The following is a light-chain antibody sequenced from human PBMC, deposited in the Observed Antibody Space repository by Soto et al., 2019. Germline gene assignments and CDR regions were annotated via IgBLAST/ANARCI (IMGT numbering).Light chain of an antibody. Sequence: EIVMTQSPATLSVSPGERATLSCRASQSVSSYLAWYQQKLGQAPRLLIQGASTRATGIPARFSGSGSGTDFTLTISSLEPEDFAVYYCQQRSNWPPEITFGGGTKVDIK. CDR3: QQRSNWPPEIT. CDR2: GAS. CDR1: QSVSSY. V-gene: IGKV3-11*01. J-gene: IGKJ4*01.